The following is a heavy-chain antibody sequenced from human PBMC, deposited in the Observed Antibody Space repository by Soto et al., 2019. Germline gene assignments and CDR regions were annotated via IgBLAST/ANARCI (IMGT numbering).Heavy chain of an antibody. CDR2: IGIGSSTT. V-gene: IGHV3-48*01. CDR3: AKVRLDCISTSCYRHFDY. Sequence: PGGSLRLSCAASGFTFRNYGMNWVRQAPGKGLEWVSYIGIGSSTTYYADSVKGRFTISRDNAKNSLYLQMNSLRAEDTAVYYCAKVRLDCISTSCYRHFDYWGQGTLVTVSS. J-gene: IGHJ4*02. CDR1: GFTFRNYG. D-gene: IGHD2-2*02.